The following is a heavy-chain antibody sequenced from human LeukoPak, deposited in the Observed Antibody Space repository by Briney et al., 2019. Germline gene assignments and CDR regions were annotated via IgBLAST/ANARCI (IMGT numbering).Heavy chain of an antibody. CDR3: ARHVPPPHYDSSGYYFDY. Sequence: GESLKISCKGSGYSFTSYWISGVRQMPGKGREWMGRIDPSDSYTTYSPSFQGHVTISAHKSISTASLQWSSLKASDTAMYYCARHVPPPHYDSSGYYFDYWGQGTLVTVSS. J-gene: IGHJ4*02. D-gene: IGHD3-22*01. V-gene: IGHV5-10-1*01. CDR2: IDPSDSYT. CDR1: GYSFTSYW.